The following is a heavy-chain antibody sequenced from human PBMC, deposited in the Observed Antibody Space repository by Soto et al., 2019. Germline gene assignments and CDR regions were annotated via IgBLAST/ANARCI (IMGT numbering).Heavy chain of an antibody. J-gene: IGHJ6*02. CDR1: GYSIRSSDW. Sequence: SETLSLTCAVYGYSIRSSDWWGWIRQPPGKGLEWIGYITHGGSTNYNPSLKRRVTMSVDPSKNQFSLNLTSVTAVDTAVYYCARMAVTTFYYYAMDVWGQGTTVTVSS. CDR2: ITHGGST. CDR3: ARMAVTTFYYYAMDV. V-gene: IGHV4-28*01. D-gene: IGHD6-19*01.